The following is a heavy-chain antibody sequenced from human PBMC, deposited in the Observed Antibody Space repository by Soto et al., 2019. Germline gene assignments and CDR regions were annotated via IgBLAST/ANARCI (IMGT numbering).Heavy chain of an antibody. Sequence: GGSLRLSCAASGFTFSSYWMHWVRQAPGKGLVWVSRINSDGSSTSYADSVKGRFTISRDNAKNTLYLQMNSLRAEDTAVYYCASGYSGYDYGGLFDYWGQGTLVTVSS. CDR3: ASGYSGYDYGGLFDY. CDR1: GFTFSSYW. CDR2: INSDGSST. V-gene: IGHV3-74*01. J-gene: IGHJ4*02. D-gene: IGHD5-12*01.